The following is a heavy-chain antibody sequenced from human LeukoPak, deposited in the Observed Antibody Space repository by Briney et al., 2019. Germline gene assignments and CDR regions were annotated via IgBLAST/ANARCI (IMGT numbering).Heavy chain of an antibody. CDR3: ARGIRNTVTTAPYFDY. Sequence: PVASVKVSCKASGGTSSSYAISWVREAPGQRGEWMGKIITILGIANYAQKFPGRVTITADKSTSTAYMELSSLRSEDTAVYYCARGIRNTVTTAPYFDYWGQGTLVTVSS. CDR2: IITILGIA. V-gene: IGHV1-69*04. CDR1: GGTSSSYA. D-gene: IGHD4-17*01. J-gene: IGHJ4*02.